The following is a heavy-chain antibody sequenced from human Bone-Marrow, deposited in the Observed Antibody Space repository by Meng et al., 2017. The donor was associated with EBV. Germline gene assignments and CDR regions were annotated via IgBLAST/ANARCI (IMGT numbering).Heavy chain of an antibody. CDR1: GGSVSSGSYY. V-gene: IGHV4-61*01. CDR2: IYYSGST. CDR3: ARDNVDTAMVPH. Sequence: QVQLQESGPGLVKPSETLSLTCTVSGGSVSSGSYYWSWIRQPPGKGLEWIGYIYYSGSTNYNPSLKSRVTISVDTSKNQFSLKLSSVTAADTAVYYCARDNVDTAMVPHWGQGTLVTVFS. J-gene: IGHJ4*02. D-gene: IGHD5-18*01.